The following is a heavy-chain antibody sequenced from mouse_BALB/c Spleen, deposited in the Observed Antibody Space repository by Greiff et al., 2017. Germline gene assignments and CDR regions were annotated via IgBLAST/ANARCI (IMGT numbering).Heavy chain of an antibody. D-gene: IGHD1-2*01. V-gene: IGHV1S81*02. CDR3: ARGGITTATFAMDY. Sequence: QVQLQQPGAELVKPGASVKLSCKASGYTFTSYWMHWVKQRPGQGLEWIGEINPSNGRTNYNEKFKSKATLTVDKSSSTAYMQLSSLTSEDSAVYYCARGGITTATFAMDYWGQGTSVTVAS. CDR1: GYTFTSYW. CDR2: INPSNGRT. J-gene: IGHJ4*01.